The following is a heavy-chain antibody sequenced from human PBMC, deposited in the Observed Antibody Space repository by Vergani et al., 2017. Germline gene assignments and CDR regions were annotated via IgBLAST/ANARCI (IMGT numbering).Heavy chain of an antibody. CDR1: GYSFTSYW. CDR3: ARLKSRVVILTECAFDI. D-gene: IGHD3-10*01. CDR2: IYPGNSDT. Sequence: EVQLVQSGAEVKKPGESLKISGKGSGYSFTSYWIGWVRPMPGKGLEWMGIIYPGNSDTRYSPSFQVQVTISADKSISTAYLQWSSLKASDTAMYYCARLKSRVVILTECAFDIWGQGTMVTVSS. V-gene: IGHV5-51*01. J-gene: IGHJ3*02.